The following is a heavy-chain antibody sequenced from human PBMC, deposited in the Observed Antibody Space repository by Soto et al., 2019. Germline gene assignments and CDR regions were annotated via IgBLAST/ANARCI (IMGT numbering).Heavy chain of an antibody. CDR1: GYSFTSYW. CDR3: ALVIPYYYYYMDV. V-gene: IGHV5-51*01. D-gene: IGHD3-22*01. J-gene: IGHJ6*03. Sequence: GESLKISCKTSGYSFTSYWIHWVRQMPGKELEWMGSIYPGNSDTRYSPSFQGHVTISADSSSSTAYLQWSSLKASDTAMYYCALVIPYYYYYMDVWGKGTTVTVSS. CDR2: IYPGNSDT.